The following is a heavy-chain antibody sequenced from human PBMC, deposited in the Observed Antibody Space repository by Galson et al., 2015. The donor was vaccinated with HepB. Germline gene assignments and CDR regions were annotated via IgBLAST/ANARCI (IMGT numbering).Heavy chain of an antibody. V-gene: IGHV3-33*06. CDR3: ANTIV. Sequence: SLRLSCAASGFSFSSYGMHWVRQAPGKGLEWMAVIWYDGSNEYYADSVKGRFTIYRDNSKNMLYLQMNSLRADDTAVYYCANTIVWGQGTLVTVSS. D-gene: IGHD3-16*02. CDR2: IWYDGSNE. J-gene: IGHJ4*02. CDR1: GFSFSSYG.